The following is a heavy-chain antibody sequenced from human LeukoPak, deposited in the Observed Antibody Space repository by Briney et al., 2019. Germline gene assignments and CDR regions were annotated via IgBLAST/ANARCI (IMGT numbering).Heavy chain of an antibody. CDR3: ARTTEGGYTYDYFYYYYMDV. CDR2: IYYSRST. D-gene: IGHD5-18*01. Sequence: PSETLSLTCSVSGGSISSYYWSWIRQPPGKGLEWIGYIYYSRSTNYNPSLKSRVTISVDTSKNQFSLKLSSVTAADTAVYYCARTTEGGYTYDYFYYYYMDVWGKGTTVTISS. CDR1: GGSISSYY. V-gene: IGHV4-59*01. J-gene: IGHJ6*03.